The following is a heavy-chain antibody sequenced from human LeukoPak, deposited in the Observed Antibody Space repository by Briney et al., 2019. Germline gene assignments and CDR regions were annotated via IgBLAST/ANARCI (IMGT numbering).Heavy chain of an antibody. Sequence: GGSLRLSCAASGFTFSSYSMNWVRQAPGKGLEWVSSISSSSYIYYAETVKGRFTISRDNAKNSLYLQMRSLRAENTAVYYCARVRGYSYGHDAFHIWGQGTMVTVSS. V-gene: IGHV3-21*01. CDR2: ISSSSYI. J-gene: IGHJ3*02. CDR3: ARVRGYSYGHDAFHI. CDR1: GFTFSSYS. D-gene: IGHD5-18*01.